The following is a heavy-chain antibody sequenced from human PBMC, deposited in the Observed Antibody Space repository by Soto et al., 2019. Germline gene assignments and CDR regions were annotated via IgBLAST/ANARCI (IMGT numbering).Heavy chain of an antibody. Sequence: QVQLQESGPGLVKPSQTLSLTCTVSGGSISSGGYYWSWIRQHPGKGLEWIGYIYYSGSTYYNPSLKSRVTLSVDTSKNQFSLKLSSVTAADTAVYYCARSKSRILTGYYRTHFDYWGQGTLVTVSS. CDR1: GGSISSGGYY. V-gene: IGHV4-31*03. D-gene: IGHD3-9*01. J-gene: IGHJ4*02. CDR3: ARSKSRILTGYYRTHFDY. CDR2: IYYSGST.